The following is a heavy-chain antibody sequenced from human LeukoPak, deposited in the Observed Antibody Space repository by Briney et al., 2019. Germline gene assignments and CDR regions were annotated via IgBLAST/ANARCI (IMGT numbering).Heavy chain of an antibody. CDR1: GYTFTGYY. J-gene: IGHJ4*02. D-gene: IGHD2-2*02. CDR2: ISAYNGNT. Sequence: ASVKVSCKASGYTFTGYYMHWVRQAPGQGLEWMGWISAYNGNTNYAQKLQGRVTMTTDTSTSTAYMELRSLRSDDTAVYYCAREGGDIVVVPAAIWDYWGQGTLVTVSS. CDR3: AREGGDIVVVPAAIWDY. V-gene: IGHV1-18*04.